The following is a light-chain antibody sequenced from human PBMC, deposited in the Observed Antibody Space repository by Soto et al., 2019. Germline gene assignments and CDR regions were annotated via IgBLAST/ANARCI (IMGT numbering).Light chain of an antibody. V-gene: IGLV2-14*03. CDR2: DVN. CDR3: TSWTTSTTMI. CDR1: SSDIGAYNF. J-gene: IGLJ2*01. Sequence: QSVLTQPASVSGSPGQSITISFPGTSSDIGAYNFVSWYQQHPGKAPKLMLYDVNIRPSGVSNRFSGSKSGNTASLTISGLQSEDEADYYCTSWTTSTTMIFGGGTKVTVL.